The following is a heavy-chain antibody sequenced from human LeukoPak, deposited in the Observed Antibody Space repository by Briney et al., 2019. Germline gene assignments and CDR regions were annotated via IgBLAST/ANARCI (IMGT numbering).Heavy chain of an antibody. CDR1: GYTFTSYA. CDR2: ISAYNGNT. CDR3: ARSPLGGSGYEPDY. D-gene: IGHD5-12*01. V-gene: IGHV1-18*01. J-gene: IGHJ4*02. Sequence: ASVKVSCKASGYTFTSYAMHWVRQAPGQGLEWMGWISAYNGNTNYAQKLQGRVTMTTDTSTSTAYMELRSLRSDDTAVYYCARSPLGGSGYEPDYWGQGTLVTVSS.